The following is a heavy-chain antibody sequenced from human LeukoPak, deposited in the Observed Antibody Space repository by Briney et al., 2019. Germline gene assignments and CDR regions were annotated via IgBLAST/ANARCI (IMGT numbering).Heavy chain of an antibody. V-gene: IGHV3-13*04. D-gene: IGHD4-17*01. CDR1: GFTFSNYD. J-gene: IGHJ4*02. CDR2: IGTAGDT. CDR3: AKYGFDY. Sequence: GGSLRLSCAASGFTFSNYDMHWVRQATGKGLEWVSAIGTAGDTYYQGSVRGRFTISRDNSKNTLYLQMNSLRAEDTAVYYCAKYGFDYWGQGTLVTVSS.